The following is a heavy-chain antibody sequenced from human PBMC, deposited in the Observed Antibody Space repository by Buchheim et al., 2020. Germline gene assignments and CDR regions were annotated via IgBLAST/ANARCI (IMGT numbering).Heavy chain of an antibody. CDR3: AKSAGYCSGGSCLDWVDS. D-gene: IGHD2-15*01. J-gene: IGHJ5*01. Sequence: QVQLVESGGGVVQPGRSLRLFCEASGFIFNSYAMHWVRQAPGKGLEWVAVISYDGSNKYYGDSVKGRFTISRDSSEKTVDLQMNSLRPEDTAVYYCAKSAGYCSGGSCLDWVDSWGQGTL. V-gene: IGHV3-30*18. CDR1: GFIFNSYA. CDR2: ISYDGSNK.